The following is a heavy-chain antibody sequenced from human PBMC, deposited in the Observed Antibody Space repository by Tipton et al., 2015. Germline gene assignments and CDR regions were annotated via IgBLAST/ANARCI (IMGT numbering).Heavy chain of an antibody. CDR2: VQNTGNA. Sequence: TLSLTCTVSGGSISRYYWTWIRQPPGKGLEWIAFVQNTGNAHYSPALKSRVTISLDTSRNQISLNLTSVTAADTAVYYCAREFVPSGGFGMDVWGQGTTVTVSS. CDR3: AREFVPSGGFGMDV. D-gene: IGHD3-16*01. J-gene: IGHJ6*02. V-gene: IGHV4-59*01. CDR1: GGSISRYY.